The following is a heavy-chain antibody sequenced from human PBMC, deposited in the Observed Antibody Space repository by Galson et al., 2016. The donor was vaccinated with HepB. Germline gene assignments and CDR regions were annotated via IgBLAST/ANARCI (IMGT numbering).Heavy chain of an antibody. V-gene: IGHV3-15*01. CDR3: ISDSVGI. J-gene: IGHJ4*02. CDR2: IKRKTDGGTT. CDR1: GFTFSNAW. Sequence: SLRLSCAASGFTFSNAWMSWVRQAPGKGLEWVARIKRKTDGGTTDYAAPVKCTFTITRDDSKNTLYLQRNSQKTADTAGYYCISDSVGIWGQGTLVTVSS. D-gene: IGHD7-27*01.